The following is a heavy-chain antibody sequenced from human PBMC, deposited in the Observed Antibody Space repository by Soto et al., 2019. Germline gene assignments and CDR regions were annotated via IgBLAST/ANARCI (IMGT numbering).Heavy chain of an antibody. CDR1: GGSISSYY. CDR3: ARFMRYFDWLVPGFDP. J-gene: IGHJ5*02. V-gene: IGHV4-59*01. D-gene: IGHD3-9*01. Sequence: PSETLSLTCTVSGGSISSYYWSWIRQPPGKGLEWIGYIYYSGSTNYNPSLKSRVTISVDTSKNQFSLELSSVTAADTAVYYCARFMRYFDWLVPGFDPWGQGTLVTVSS. CDR2: IYYSGST.